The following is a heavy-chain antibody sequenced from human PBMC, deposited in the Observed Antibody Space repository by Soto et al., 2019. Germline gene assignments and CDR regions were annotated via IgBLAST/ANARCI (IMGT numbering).Heavy chain of an antibody. CDR1: GGTFSSYA. CDR3: ARELTATAFDI. CDR2: IIPIFGTA. D-gene: IGHD2-21*02. J-gene: IGHJ3*02. Sequence: ASVKVSCKAAGGTFSSYAISWVRQAPGQGLEWMGGIIPIFGTANYAQKFQGRVTITADESTSTAYMELSSLRSEDTAVYYCARELTATAFDIWGQGTMVTVSS. V-gene: IGHV1-69*13.